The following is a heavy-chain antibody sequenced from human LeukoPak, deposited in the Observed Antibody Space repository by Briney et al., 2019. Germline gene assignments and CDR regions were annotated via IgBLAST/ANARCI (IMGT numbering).Heavy chain of an antibody. CDR2: ISYDGSNK. CDR3: ARDGSIYDFWSGYLDV. J-gene: IGHJ6*02. V-gene: IGHV3-30-3*01. CDR1: GFTFGSYA. Sequence: GGSLRLSCAASGFTFGSYAMHWVRQAPGKGLEWVAVISYDGSNKYYADSVKGRFTISRDNSKNTLYLQMNSLRAEDTAVYYCARDGSIYDFWSGYLDVWGQGTTVTVSS. D-gene: IGHD3-3*01.